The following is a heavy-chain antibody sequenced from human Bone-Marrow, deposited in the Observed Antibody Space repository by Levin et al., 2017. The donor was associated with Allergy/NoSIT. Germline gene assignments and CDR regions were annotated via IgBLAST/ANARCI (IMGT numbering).Heavy chain of an antibody. CDR1: GFTFSNAW. CDR2: IKSKTDGGTT. CDR3: TSLITGRYDY. Sequence: GESLKISCAASGFTFSNAWMSWVRQAPGKGLEWVGRIKSKTDGGTTDYAAPVKGRFTISRDDSKNTLYLQMNSLKTEDTAVYYCTSLITGRYDYWGQGTLVTVSS. D-gene: IGHD3-10*01. J-gene: IGHJ4*02. V-gene: IGHV3-15*01.